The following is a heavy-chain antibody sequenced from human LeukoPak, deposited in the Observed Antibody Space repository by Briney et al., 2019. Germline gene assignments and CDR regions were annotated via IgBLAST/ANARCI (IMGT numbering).Heavy chain of an antibody. CDR3: ARQYCSSTSCTIGAFDY. J-gene: IGHJ4*02. Sequence: GGTLRLSCAASGFSFSNSNYMHWVRQAPGKGLEYVSSISSNGGDTYYADSVKGRFIISRDNSKNTLNLQMGSLRAEDMAVYYCARQYCSSTSCTIGAFDYWGQGTLVTVSS. CDR1: GFSFSNSNY. V-gene: IGHV3-64*02. CDR2: ISSNGGDT. D-gene: IGHD2-2*01.